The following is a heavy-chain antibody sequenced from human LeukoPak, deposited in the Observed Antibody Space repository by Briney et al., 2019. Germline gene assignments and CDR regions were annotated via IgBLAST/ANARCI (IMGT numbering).Heavy chain of an antibody. CDR2: ISYDGSNK. CDR3: AGVLVAAASDY. Sequence: GRSLRLSCAASGFTFSSYAMHWVRQAPGKGLEWVAVISYDGSNKYYADSVKGRFTISRDNSKNTLYLQMNSLRAEDTAVYYCAGVLVAAASDYWGQGTLVTVSS. V-gene: IGHV3-30*01. D-gene: IGHD2-15*01. CDR1: GFTFSSYA. J-gene: IGHJ4*02.